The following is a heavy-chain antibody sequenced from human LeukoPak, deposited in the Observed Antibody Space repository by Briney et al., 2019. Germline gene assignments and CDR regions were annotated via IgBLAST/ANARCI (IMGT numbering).Heavy chain of an antibody. Sequence: PGGSLRLSCAASGFTVSSNHMSWVRQAPGKGLEWVSVIYSGGSTYYADSVKGRFTISRDNSKNTLYLQMNSLRAEDTAVYYCASPGTYYYDSSGYLRRGDDAFDIWGQGTMVTVSS. J-gene: IGHJ3*02. CDR3: ASPGTYYYDSSGYLRRGDDAFDI. CDR1: GFTVSSNH. V-gene: IGHV3-66*02. CDR2: IYSGGST. D-gene: IGHD3-22*01.